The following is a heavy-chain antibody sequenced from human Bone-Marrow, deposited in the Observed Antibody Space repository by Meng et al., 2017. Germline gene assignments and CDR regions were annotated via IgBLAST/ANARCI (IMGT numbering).Heavy chain of an antibody. J-gene: IGHJ4*02. CDR1: GYTFPDYW. V-gene: IGHV1-2*06. Sequence: QAQLVQSGAEVKKPGASGQVSCNASGYTFPDYWLHWVRRAPGQGLEWMGRINPKSGDTHYAQRFQGRVTMTGDTSISTAYMELSGLRSDDTAMYYCARDEDISAAGKLFGDYWGQGTLVTVSS. D-gene: IGHD6-13*01. CDR2: INPKSGDT. CDR3: ARDEDISAAGKLFGDY.